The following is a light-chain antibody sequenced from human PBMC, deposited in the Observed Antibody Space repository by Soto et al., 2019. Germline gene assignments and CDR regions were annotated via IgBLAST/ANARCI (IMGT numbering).Light chain of an antibody. CDR2: EVN. V-gene: IGLV2-8*01. CDR3: SSYAGSTNYV. CDR1: SNDVGGYNY. Sequence: QSELTQPPSASGSPGQSVTISCTGSSNDVGGYNYVSWYQQHPGKAPKLMIYEVNKRPSGVPDRFSGSKSGNTASLTVSGLQADDEADYYCSSYAGSTNYVFGTGTKLTVL. J-gene: IGLJ1*01.